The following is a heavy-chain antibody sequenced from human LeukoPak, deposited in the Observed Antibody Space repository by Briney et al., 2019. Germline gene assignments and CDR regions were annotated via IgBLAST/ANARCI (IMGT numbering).Heavy chain of an antibody. Sequence: GGSLRLSCAASGFTFSSYGMHWVRQAPGKGLEWVAFIRYDGSNKYYADSVKGRFTISRDNSKNTLYLQMNSLRAEDTAVYYCAKSISNYGDYPAYYFDYWGQGTLVTVSS. J-gene: IGHJ4*02. V-gene: IGHV3-30*02. CDR3: AKSISNYGDYPAYYFDY. CDR2: IRYDGSNK. CDR1: GFTFSSYG. D-gene: IGHD4-17*01.